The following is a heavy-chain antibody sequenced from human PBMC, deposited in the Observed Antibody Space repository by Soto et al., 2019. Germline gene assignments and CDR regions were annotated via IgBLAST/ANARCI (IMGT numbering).Heavy chain of an antibody. CDR2: INAGNGNT. CDR1: GYTFTGYA. J-gene: IGHJ6*02. CDR3: AKGEWSYDAASYYYGMDV. Sequence: GASVKVSCKASGYTFTGYAIHWVRQAPGQRLEWMGWINAGNGNTKYSQKFQGRFTITRDTSASTAYMELSSLRSEDTAVYYCAKGEWSYDAASYYYGMDVWGQGTTVTV. V-gene: IGHV1-3*01. D-gene: IGHD3-16*01.